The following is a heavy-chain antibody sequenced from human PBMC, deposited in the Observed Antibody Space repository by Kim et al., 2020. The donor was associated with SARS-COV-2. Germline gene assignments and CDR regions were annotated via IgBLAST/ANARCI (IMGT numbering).Heavy chain of an antibody. J-gene: IGHJ4*02. CDR1: GFTFDDYG. CDR3: ARELYGGNSQAFDY. V-gene: IGHV3-20*01. D-gene: IGHD4-17*01. Sequence: GGSLRLSCAASGFTFDDYGMSWVRQAPGKGLEWVSGINWNGGSTGYADSVKGRFTISRDNAKNSLYLQMNSLRAEDTALYHCARELYGGNSQAFDYWGQGTLVTVSS. CDR2: INWNGGST.